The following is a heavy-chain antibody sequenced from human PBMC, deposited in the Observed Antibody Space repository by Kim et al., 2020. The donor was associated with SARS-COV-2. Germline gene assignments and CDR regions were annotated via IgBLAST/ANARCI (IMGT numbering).Heavy chain of an antibody. CDR1: GFTFDDYA. J-gene: IGHJ4*02. D-gene: IGHD3-10*01. CDR3: AKARYYGSGLAEPLPDY. V-gene: IGHV3-9*01. CDR2: ISWNSGSI. Sequence: GGSLRLSCAASGFTFDDYAMHWVRQAPGKGLEWVSGISWNSGSIGYADSVKGRFTISRDNAKNSLYLQMNSLRAEDTALYYCAKARYYGSGLAEPLPDYWGQGTLVTVSS.